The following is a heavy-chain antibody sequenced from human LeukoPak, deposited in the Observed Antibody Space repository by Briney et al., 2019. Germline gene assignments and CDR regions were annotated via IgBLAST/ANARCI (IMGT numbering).Heavy chain of an antibody. Sequence: ASVKVFCRASVYIFTIYGIIWVRQAPGQGLECMGWISAYNGNTNYAQKLQGRVTMTTDTSTSTAYMELRSLRTDDTAVYYCARDHLVRGSFDYWGQGTLVTVSS. J-gene: IGHJ4*02. CDR1: VYIFTIYG. CDR2: ISAYNGNT. CDR3: ARDHLVRGSFDY. D-gene: IGHD6-6*01. V-gene: IGHV1-18*01.